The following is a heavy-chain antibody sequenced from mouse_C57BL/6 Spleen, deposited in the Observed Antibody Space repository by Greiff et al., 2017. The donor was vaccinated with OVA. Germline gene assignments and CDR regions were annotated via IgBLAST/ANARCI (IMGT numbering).Heavy chain of an antibody. V-gene: IGHV5-6*01. J-gene: IGHJ4*01. CDR2: ISSGGSYT. CDR3: ARHEGSGYAMDY. CDR1: GFTFSSYG. Sequence: EVMLVESGGDLVKPGGSLKLSCAASGFTFSSYGMSWVRQTPDKRLEWVATISSGGSYTYYPDSVKGRFTISSDNAKNTLYLQMSSLKSEDTAMYYCARHEGSGYAMDYWGQGTSVTVSS. D-gene: IGHD3-2*02.